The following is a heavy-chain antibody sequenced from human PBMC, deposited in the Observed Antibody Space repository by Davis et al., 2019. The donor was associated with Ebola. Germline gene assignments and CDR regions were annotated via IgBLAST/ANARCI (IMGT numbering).Heavy chain of an antibody. CDR2: IYLGDSDT. J-gene: IGHJ4*02. CDR1: GYNYW. Sequence: GESLKISCKGTGYNYWIGWVRQKPGTGLEWMGIIYLGDSDTRYSPSSQGQVTISADKSIGTAYLQWSSLKASDTAMYYCARHPKILHLEKLSLSTGYYFDYWGQGTLVTVSS. CDR3: ARHPKILHLEKLSLSTGYYFDY. V-gene: IGHV5-51*01. D-gene: IGHD3-16*02.